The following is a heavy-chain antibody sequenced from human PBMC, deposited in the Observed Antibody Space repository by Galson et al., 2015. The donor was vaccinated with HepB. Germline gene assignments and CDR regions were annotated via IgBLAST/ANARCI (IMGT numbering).Heavy chain of an antibody. CDR3: ARERASQLDY. CDR1: GDSVSSNSAA. V-gene: IGHV6-1*01. Sequence: CAISGDSVSSNSAAWIWIRQSPSRGLEWLGRTYYRSKWYNDYAVSVKSRITINPDTSKNQFSLQLNSVTPEDTAVYYCARERASQLDYWGQGALVTVSS. D-gene: IGHD2-2*01. J-gene: IGHJ4*02. CDR2: TYYRSKWYN.